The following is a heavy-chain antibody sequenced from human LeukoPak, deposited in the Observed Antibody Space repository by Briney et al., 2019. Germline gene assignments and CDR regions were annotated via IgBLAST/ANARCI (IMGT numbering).Heavy chain of an antibody. J-gene: IGHJ4*02. V-gene: IGHV3-30-3*01. Sequence: GRSLRLSCAASGFTFSSYAMHWVRQAPGKGLEWVAVISYDGSNKYYADSVKGRFTISRDNSKNTLYLQMNSLRAEDTAVYYCARDLRGLYFDYWGQGTLVTVSS. CDR2: ISYDGSNK. CDR3: ARDLRGLYFDY. D-gene: IGHD2-15*01. CDR1: GFTFSSYA.